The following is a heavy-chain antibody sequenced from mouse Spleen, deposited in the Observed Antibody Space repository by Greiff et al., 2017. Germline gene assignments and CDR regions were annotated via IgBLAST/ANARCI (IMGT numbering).Heavy chain of an antibody. CDR1: GYAFSSSW. V-gene: IGHV1-82*01. CDR3: ARSGSSYGWFAY. CDR2: IYPGDGDT. J-gene: IGHJ3*01. Sequence: VQLQQSGPELVKPGASVKISCKASGYAFSSSWMNWVKQRPGKGLEWIGRIYPGDGDTNYNGKFKGKATLTADKSSSTAYMQLSSLTSEDSAVYYCARSGSSYGWFAYWGQGTLVTVSA. D-gene: IGHD1-1*01.